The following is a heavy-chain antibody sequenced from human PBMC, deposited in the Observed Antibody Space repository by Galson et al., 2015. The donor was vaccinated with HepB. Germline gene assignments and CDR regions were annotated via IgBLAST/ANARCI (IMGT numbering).Heavy chain of an antibody. CDR2: ISSSSSSI. V-gene: IGHV3-48*01. D-gene: IGHD3-10*01. CDR3: ARESMVRGDIIVRNYYSMDV. CDR1: GFTFSTYS. J-gene: IGHJ6*02. Sequence: SLRLSCAASGFTFSTYSMNWVRQAPGKGLEWVSYISSSSSSIYYADSVKGRFTISRDNAKKLVYLQMNSLRAEDTAVYYCARESMVRGDIIVRNYYSMDVWGQGTTVTVSS.